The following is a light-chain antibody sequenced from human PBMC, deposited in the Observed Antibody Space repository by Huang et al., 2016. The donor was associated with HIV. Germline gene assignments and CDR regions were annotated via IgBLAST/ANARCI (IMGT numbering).Light chain of an antibody. CDR2: DAS. CDR1: QDISNY. Sequence: DIQMTQSPSSLSASVGDRVTITCQASQDISNYLNWYQQKHGKAPNLLSYDASTLETGVSSRFSGSGSGTDFTFTISSLQPEDIATYYCQHYDNLRTFGQGTKVEIK. V-gene: IGKV1-33*01. J-gene: IGKJ1*01. CDR3: QHYDNLRT.